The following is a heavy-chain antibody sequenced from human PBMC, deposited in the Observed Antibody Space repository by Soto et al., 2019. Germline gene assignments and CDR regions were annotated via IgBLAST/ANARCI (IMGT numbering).Heavy chain of an antibody. V-gene: IGHV4-34*01. D-gene: IGHD1-1*01. CDR3: ARVERGTATTVVDAFDI. J-gene: IGHJ3*02. CDR2: MSHSGGT. Sequence: QVQLQQWGAGLLKPSETLSLTCAVYGGFVSSGSYYWSWIRQPQGKGLEWIGEMSHSGGTHFNPSLKRRGTISVDTSKYQFSLKRSSVTAVDTALYYCARVERGTATTVVDAFDIWGPGTMVTVSS. CDR1: GGFVSSGSYY.